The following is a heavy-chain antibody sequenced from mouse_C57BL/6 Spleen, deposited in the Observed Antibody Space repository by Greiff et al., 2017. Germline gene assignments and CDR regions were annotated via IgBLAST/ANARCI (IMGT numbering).Heavy chain of an antibody. Sequence: EVQVVESGGGLVKPGGSLKLSCAASGFTFSDYGMHWVRQAPEKGLEWVAYISRGSSTIYYADTVKGRFTISRDNAKNTLFLQMTSLRSEDTAMYYCARRDSSGYVEYDFDYWGQGTTLTVSS. D-gene: IGHD3-2*02. CDR3: ARRDSSGYVEYDFDY. CDR2: ISRGSSTI. CDR1: GFTFSDYG. J-gene: IGHJ2*01. V-gene: IGHV5-17*01.